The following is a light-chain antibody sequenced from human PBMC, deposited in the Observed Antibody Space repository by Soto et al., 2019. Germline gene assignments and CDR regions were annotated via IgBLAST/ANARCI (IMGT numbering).Light chain of an antibody. CDR3: QHYGTSAL. CDR1: ESVSTSY. Sequence: EIVLTQSPGTLSLSPGERATLSYRASESVSTSYLAWYQQKPGQAPRLLIYGASGRATGIPDRFSVSASGTDFTLTISRLEPEDFAVYYCQHYGTSALFGPGTKVDIK. V-gene: IGKV3-20*01. CDR2: GAS. J-gene: IGKJ3*01.